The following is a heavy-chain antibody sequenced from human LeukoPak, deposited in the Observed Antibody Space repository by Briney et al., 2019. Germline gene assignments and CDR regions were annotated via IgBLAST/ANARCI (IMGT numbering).Heavy chain of an antibody. CDR1: GGSISSYY. CDR3: ARTYDILTGYSI. CDR2: IYYSGST. J-gene: IGHJ4*02. Sequence: SETLSLTCTVSGGSISSYYWSWIRQPPGKGLEWIGYIYYSGSTKDNPSLRSRVTISVDTSKNQFSLKLSSVTAADTAVYYCARTYDILTGYSIWGQGFLVTVSS. V-gene: IGHV4-59*01. D-gene: IGHD3-9*01.